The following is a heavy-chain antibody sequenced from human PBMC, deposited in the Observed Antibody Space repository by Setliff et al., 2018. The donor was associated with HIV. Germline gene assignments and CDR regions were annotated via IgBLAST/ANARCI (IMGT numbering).Heavy chain of an antibody. CDR1: DYTFTTYW. V-gene: IGHV5-51*01. CDR3: ARRDGRSMNAFQI. Sequence: PGESLKISCKALDYTFTTYWIAWVRQMPGEGLEWMGIIYPDDSDIRYNPSFQNQITISADKSTATAYLQLNNLKASDTATYYCARRDGRSMNAFQIWGPGTMVT. CDR2: IYPDDSDI. J-gene: IGHJ3*01. D-gene: IGHD2-21*01.